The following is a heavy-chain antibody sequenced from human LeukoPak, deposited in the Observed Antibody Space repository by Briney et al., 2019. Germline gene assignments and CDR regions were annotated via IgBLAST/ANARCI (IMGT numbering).Heavy chain of an antibody. CDR2: ISSSSSYI. Sequence: PGGSLRLSCAASGFTFSSYSMNWVRQAPGKGLEWVSSISSSSSYIYYADSVKGRFTISRDNAKNTLYLQMNSLRAEDTAVYYCARPTYGDQDAFDIWGQGTMVTVSS. CDR1: GFTFSSYS. D-gene: IGHD4-17*01. CDR3: ARPTYGDQDAFDI. V-gene: IGHV3-21*01. J-gene: IGHJ3*02.